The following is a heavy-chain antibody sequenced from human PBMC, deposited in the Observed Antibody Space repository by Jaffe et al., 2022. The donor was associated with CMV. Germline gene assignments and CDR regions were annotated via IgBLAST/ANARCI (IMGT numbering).Heavy chain of an antibody. CDR2: IYPGDSDT. Sequence: EVQLVQSGAEVKKPGESLKISCKGSGYSFTSYWIGWVRQMPGKGLEWMGIIYPGDSDTRYSPSFQGQVTISADKSISTAYLQWSSLKASDTAMYYCARRNRGYSYGYSGIYYYYMDVWGKGTTVTVSS. V-gene: IGHV5-51*01. D-gene: IGHD5-18*01. CDR3: ARRNRGYSYGYSGIYYYYMDV. CDR1: GYSFTSYW. J-gene: IGHJ6*03.